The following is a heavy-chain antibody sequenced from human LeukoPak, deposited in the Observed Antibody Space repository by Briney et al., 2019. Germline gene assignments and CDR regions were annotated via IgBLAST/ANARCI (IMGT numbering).Heavy chain of an antibody. CDR1: GFTFSSYA. CDR3: AKDHYPYCSSTSCYAEFDY. D-gene: IGHD2-2*01. Sequence: GGSLRLSCAASGFTFSSYAMSWVRQAPGKGLEWVSAISGSGGSTYYADSVKGRSTISRDNSKNTLYLQMNSLRAEDTAVYYCAKDHYPYCSSTSCYAEFDYWGQGTLVTVSS. V-gene: IGHV3-23*01. CDR2: ISGSGGST. J-gene: IGHJ4*02.